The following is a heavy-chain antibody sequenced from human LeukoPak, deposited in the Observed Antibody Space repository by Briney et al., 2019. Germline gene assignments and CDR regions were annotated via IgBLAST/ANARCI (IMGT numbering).Heavy chain of an antibody. D-gene: IGHD3-10*01. V-gene: IGHV3-20*04. CDR3: ARTTMVRPYYYYYMDV. J-gene: IGHJ6*03. Sequence: GGSLRLSCAASGFTFDDYGMSWVRQAPGKGLEWVSGINWNGDSTGYADSVKGRFTISRDNAKNSLYLQMNSLRAEDTAVYYCARTTMVRPYYYYYMDVWGKGTTVTVSS. CDR1: GFTFDDYG. CDR2: INWNGDST.